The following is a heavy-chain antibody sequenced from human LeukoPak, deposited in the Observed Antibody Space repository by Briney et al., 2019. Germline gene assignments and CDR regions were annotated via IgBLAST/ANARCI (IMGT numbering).Heavy chain of an antibody. CDR2: ISSSSSYI. Sequence: GGSLRLSCAASGFTFSSYSMNWVRQAPGKGRDWASSISSSSSYIYYAASVKGRFTISRDNAKNSLYLQMNSLSAEDTAIYYCARVGGGRYYFDSWGQGTLVTVSS. CDR1: GFTFSSYS. J-gene: IGHJ4*02. CDR3: ARVGGGRYYFDS. V-gene: IGHV3-21*01. D-gene: IGHD3-16*01.